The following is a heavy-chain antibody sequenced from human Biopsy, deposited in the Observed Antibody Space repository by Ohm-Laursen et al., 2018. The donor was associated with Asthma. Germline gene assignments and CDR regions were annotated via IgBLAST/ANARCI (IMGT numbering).Heavy chain of an antibody. CDR3: ARVASYGDVYFSIDV. CDR2: VFYSGTT. CDR1: GAYIETPDYH. D-gene: IGHD4-17*01. V-gene: IGHV4-30-4*01. J-gene: IGHJ6*02. Sequence: TLSLTCTVSGAYIETPDYHWSWIRQSPGKGLEWIGFVFYSGTTHYSRSLERRLYISIDTARNEFSMRLRSLTAADTAVYFCARVASYGDVYFSIDVWGPGTTVSVS.